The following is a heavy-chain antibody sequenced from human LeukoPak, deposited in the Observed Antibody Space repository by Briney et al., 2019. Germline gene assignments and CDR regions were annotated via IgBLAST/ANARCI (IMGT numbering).Heavy chain of an antibody. D-gene: IGHD5-24*01. Sequence: SETLSLTCTVSGGSITSYYSSWIRQPPGKGLEWIGYISESGSTNSNPSLKSRVTISVDTSKNQFSLKLSSVTAADTAVYYCARVQMATLHFDYWGQGTPVTVSS. CDR1: GGSITSYY. J-gene: IGHJ4*02. V-gene: IGHV4-59*08. CDR2: ISESGST. CDR3: ARVQMATLHFDY.